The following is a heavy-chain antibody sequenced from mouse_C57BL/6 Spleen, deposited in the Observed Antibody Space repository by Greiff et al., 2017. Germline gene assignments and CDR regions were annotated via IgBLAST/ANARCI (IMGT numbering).Heavy chain of an antibody. J-gene: IGHJ2*01. Sequence: DVQLVESGGGLVKPGGSLKLSCAASGFTFSDYGMHWVRQAPEKGLEWIAYISRGSSTINYADKVKGRITISRDNAKNTLFLQMTSLRSEDTAMSYCARGFTTVVASRYFCYWGQGTTLTVSS. CDR3: ARGFTTVVASRYFCY. CDR1: GFTFSDYG. V-gene: IGHV5-17*01. D-gene: IGHD1-1*01. CDR2: ISRGSSTI.